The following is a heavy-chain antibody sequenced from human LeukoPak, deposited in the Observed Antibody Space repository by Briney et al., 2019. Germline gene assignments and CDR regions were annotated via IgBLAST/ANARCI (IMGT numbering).Heavy chain of an antibody. CDR2: ISWNSGTI. D-gene: IGHD5-24*01. J-gene: IGHJ4*02. CDR3: AKDIWGGSPDGYNRFDY. V-gene: IGHV3-9*01. CDR1: GFSFDDYA. Sequence: GRSLRLSCAASGFSFDDYAMHWVRQAPGRGLEWVAGISWNSGTIGYADSVKGRFTISRDSAKNSLYLQMNSLRPEDTALYFCAKDIWGGSPDGYNRFDYWGQGTLVTVSS.